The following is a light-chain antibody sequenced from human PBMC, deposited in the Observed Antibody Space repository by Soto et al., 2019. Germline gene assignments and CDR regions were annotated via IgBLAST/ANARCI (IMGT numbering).Light chain of an antibody. CDR1: SGDVGGYNY. Sequence: QSALTQPPSASGSPGQSVTISCTGASGDVGGYNYVSWYQQHPGKAPRLMIFDVSERPSGVPDRFSGSKSGNTASLTISGLQAEDEADYYCCLYAVTFYVFGTGTKLTVL. CDR3: CLYAVTFYV. J-gene: IGLJ1*01. CDR2: DVS. V-gene: IGLV2-8*01.